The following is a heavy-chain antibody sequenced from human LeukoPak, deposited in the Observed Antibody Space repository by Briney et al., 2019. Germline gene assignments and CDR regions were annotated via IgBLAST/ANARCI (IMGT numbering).Heavy chain of an antibody. CDR2: IYYDGTT. D-gene: IGHD6-6*01. J-gene: IGHJ5*02. CDR3: APQGGSSSWFDP. CDR1: GGSLSGSPYY. Sequence: SETLSLTCTVSGGSLSGSPYYWGWIRQPPGKGLEWIGSIYYDGTTYYSPSLKSRVAISVDTSKNQFSLKLNSVTAADTAVYYCAPQGGSSSWFDPWGQGTLATVSS. V-gene: IGHV4-39*01.